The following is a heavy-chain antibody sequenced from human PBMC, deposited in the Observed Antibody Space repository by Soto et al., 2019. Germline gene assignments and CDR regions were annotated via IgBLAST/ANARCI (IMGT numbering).Heavy chain of an antibody. CDR2: IWYDGSNK. Sequence: GGSLRISCAASEFTFSSHGMPGVRQAPGEGLMWVAVIWYDGSNKCYADSVKGRFTISRDNSKNTLYLQMNSLRAEDTAVYYCARDPGSSSDYYYYYYGMDVWGQGTTVTVSS. CDR3: ARDPGSSSDYYYYYYGMDV. D-gene: IGHD6-6*01. J-gene: IGHJ6*02. CDR1: EFTFSSHG. V-gene: IGHV3-33*01.